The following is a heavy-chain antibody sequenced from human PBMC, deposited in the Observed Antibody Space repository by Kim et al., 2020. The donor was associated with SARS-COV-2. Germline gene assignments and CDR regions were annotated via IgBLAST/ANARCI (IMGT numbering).Heavy chain of an antibody. CDR1: GGSISSYY. V-gene: IGHV4-59*13. Sequence: SETLSLTCTVSGGSISSYYWSWIRQPPGKGLEWIGYIYYSGSTNYNPSLKSRVTISVDTSKNQFSLKLSSVTAADTAVYYCARDRDGYNFDYWGQGTLVTVSS. D-gene: IGHD5-12*01. CDR2: IYYSGST. CDR3: ARDRDGYNFDY. J-gene: IGHJ4*02.